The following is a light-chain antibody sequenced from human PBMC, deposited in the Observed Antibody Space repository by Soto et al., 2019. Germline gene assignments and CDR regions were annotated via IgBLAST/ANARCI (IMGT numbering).Light chain of an antibody. CDR1: SSDIGGYNY. Sequence: QSALTQPRSVSGSPGQSVTISCTGTSSDIGGYNYVSWYQQHPGKAPELIIYEVDKRPSGVPNRFSGSKSGNTASLTISGLQAEDEADYYCSSFVHKNNLLFGGGTKHTVL. V-gene: IGLV2-11*01. CDR2: EVD. J-gene: IGLJ2*01. CDR3: SSFVHKNNLL.